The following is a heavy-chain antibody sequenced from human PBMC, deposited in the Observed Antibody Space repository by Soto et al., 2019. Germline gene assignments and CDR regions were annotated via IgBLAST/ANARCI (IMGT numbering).Heavy chain of an antibody. J-gene: IGHJ6*02. CDR1: GFTFSSYA. V-gene: IGHV3-30-3*01. D-gene: IGHD3-10*01. Sequence: QVQLVESGGGVVQPGRSLRLSCAASGFTFSSYAMHWVRQAPGKGLAWVAVISYDGSNKYYADSVKGRFTISRDNSKNTLYLQMNSLRADDTDVYYCARQGRGSGSDYYDGMDVWGQVTTVSASS. CDR3: ARQGRGSGSDYYDGMDV. CDR2: ISYDGSNK.